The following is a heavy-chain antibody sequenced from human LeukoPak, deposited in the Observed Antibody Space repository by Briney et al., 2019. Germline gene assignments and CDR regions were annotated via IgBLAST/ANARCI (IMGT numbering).Heavy chain of an antibody. D-gene: IGHD3-22*01. CDR2: IYTSGST. Sequence: PSETLSLTCTVSGGSISSYYWSWLRQPAGKGLEWIGRIYTSGSTNYNPSLKSRVTMSVDTSKNQFSLKLSSVTAADTAVYYCARGRPLITMIVMVITTPSDAFDIWGQGTMVTVSS. CDR3: ARGRPLITMIVMVITTPSDAFDI. J-gene: IGHJ3*02. V-gene: IGHV4-4*07. CDR1: GGSISSYY.